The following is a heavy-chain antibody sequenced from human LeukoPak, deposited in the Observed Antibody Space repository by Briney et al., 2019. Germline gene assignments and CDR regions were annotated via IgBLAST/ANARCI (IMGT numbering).Heavy chain of an antibody. CDR2: INPNSGGT. CDR3: ASGSSIAARSEIYYSDY. J-gene: IGHJ4*02. D-gene: IGHD6-6*01. CDR1: GYTFTNSY. V-gene: IGHV1-2*02. Sequence: ASVKVSCRASGYTFTNSYIHWVRQAPGQGLEWMGWINPNSGGTNYAQKFQGRVIMTRDTSITTAYMELSRLRSDDTAVYYCASGSSIAARSEIYYSDYWGQGTLVTVSS.